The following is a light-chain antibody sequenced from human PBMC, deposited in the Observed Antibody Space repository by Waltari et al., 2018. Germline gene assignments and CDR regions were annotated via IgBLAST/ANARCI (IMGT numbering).Light chain of an antibody. V-gene: IGLV1-40*01. CDR3: QSYDSSLSGSV. J-gene: IGLJ3*02. Sequence: QSVLTQPPSVSGAPGQRVTISCPGSSSNTGAGYDVHWYQQLPGTAPKLPIYGNSNRPSGVPDRFSGSKSGTSASLAITGLQAEDEADYYCQSYDSSLSGSVFGGGTKLTVL. CDR1: SSNTGAGYD. CDR2: GNS.